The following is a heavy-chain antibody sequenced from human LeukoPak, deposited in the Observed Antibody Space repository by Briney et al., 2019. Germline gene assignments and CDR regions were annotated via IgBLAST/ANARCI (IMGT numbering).Heavy chain of an antibody. CDR2: ISYDGSNK. D-gene: IGHD3-22*01. CDR3: AKAYDSSSPRDY. J-gene: IGHJ4*02. V-gene: IGHV3-30*18. Sequence: GGSLRLSCAASGFTFSSYGMHWVRQAPGKGLEWVAVISYDGSNKYYADSVKGRFTISRDNSRNTLYLQMNSLRAEDTAVYYCAKAYDSSSPRDYWGQGTLVTVSS. CDR1: GFTFSSYG.